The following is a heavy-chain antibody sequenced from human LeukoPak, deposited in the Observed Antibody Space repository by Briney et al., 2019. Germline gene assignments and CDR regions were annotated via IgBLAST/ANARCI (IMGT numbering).Heavy chain of an antibody. D-gene: IGHD2-2*01. CDR3: ASYAKAIVVLPAASIYWYFDL. CDR2: INHSGST. V-gene: IGHV4-34*01. J-gene: IGHJ2*01. Sequence: SETLSLTCAVYGGSFSGYYWSWIRQPPGKGLEWIGEINHSGSTNYNPSLKSRVTISVDTSKNQFPLKLSSVTAADTAVYYCASYAKAIVVLPAASIYWYFDLWGRGTLVTVSS. CDR1: GGSFSGYY.